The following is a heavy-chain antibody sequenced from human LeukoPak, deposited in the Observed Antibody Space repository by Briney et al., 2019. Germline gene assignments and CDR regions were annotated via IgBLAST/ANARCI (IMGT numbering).Heavy chain of an antibody. V-gene: IGHV3-30-3*01. D-gene: IGHD3-9*01. Sequence: GGSLKLSCAASGFTFSSYAMHWVRQAPGKGLEWVAVISYDGSNKYYADSVKGRFTISRDNSKNMLYLQMNSLRAEDTAVYYCARDIAVGYDILTGNFDYWGQGTLVTVSS. J-gene: IGHJ4*02. CDR3: ARDIAVGYDILTGNFDY. CDR1: GFTFSSYA. CDR2: ISYDGSNK.